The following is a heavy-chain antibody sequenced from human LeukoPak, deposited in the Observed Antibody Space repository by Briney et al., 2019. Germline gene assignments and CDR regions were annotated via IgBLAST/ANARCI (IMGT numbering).Heavy chain of an antibody. D-gene: IGHD6-13*01. V-gene: IGHV4-39*01. CDR3: ARRERIIASADYFDY. CDR2: IYYSGST. J-gene: IGHJ4*02. Sequence: KASETLSLTCTVSGGSISSSSYYWGWIRQPPGKGLEWIGTIYYSGSTYYNPALNSRVTISVDTSKNLFSLKLTSVTAADTAVYYCARRERIIASADYFDYWGQGTLVTVSS. CDR1: GGSISSSSYY.